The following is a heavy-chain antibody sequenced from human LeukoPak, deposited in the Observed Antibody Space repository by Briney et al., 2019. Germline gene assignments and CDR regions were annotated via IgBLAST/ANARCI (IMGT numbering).Heavy chain of an antibody. CDR1: GFNVRSNY. CDR3: ARDPGDDGGSWYYFDS. Sequence: GGSLRLSCAASGFNVRSNYMSWVRQAPGKGLEWVSVVYSEGRVYYAGPVKGRFTISRDESKNTLYLQMNSLRDEDTAVYYCARDPGDDGGSWYYFDSWGQGTPVTVSS. J-gene: IGHJ4*02. D-gene: IGHD6-13*01. CDR2: VYSEGRV. V-gene: IGHV3-66*01.